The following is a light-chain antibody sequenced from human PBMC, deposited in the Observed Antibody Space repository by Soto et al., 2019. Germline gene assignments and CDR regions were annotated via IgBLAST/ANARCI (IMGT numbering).Light chain of an antibody. Sequence: DIQVTQSPSFVSASVGDRITITCRASQGISNWLAWYQQHPGKAPKLLIYGATSFHSGVPSRFSGSGSGTEFTLTITGLQPEDFATYSCQQADSFARFGQGTKIDMK. CDR1: QGISNW. V-gene: IGKV1-12*01. CDR3: QQADSFAR. CDR2: GAT. J-gene: IGKJ1*01.